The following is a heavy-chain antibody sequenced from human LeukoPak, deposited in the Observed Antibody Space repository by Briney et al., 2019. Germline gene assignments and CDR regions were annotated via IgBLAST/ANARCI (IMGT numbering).Heavy chain of an antibody. V-gene: IGHV3-23*01. CDR1: GFTFSSYA. Sequence: GGSLRLSCAASGFTFSSYAMSWVRQAPGKGREWVSAISGSGGSTYYADSVKGRFTISRDNSKNTLYLQMNSLRAEDTAVYYCAKDPWWSGYPNAFDIWGQGTMVTVSS. CDR3: AKDPWWSGYPNAFDI. J-gene: IGHJ3*02. CDR2: ISGSGGST. D-gene: IGHD3-3*01.